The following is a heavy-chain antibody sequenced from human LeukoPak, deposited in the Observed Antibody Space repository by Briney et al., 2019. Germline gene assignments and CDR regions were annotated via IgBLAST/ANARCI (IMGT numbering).Heavy chain of an antibody. CDR2: VSTDGTST. J-gene: IGHJ3*02. CDR1: GFTFSSHG. D-gene: IGHD3-10*01. CDR3: ARDSPNYSKGAIDI. V-gene: IGHV3-74*01. Sequence: GGSLRLSCAASGFTFSSHGMHWVRHAPGKGLVWVAHVSTDGTSTSSVDSVKGRFTISRDNAKNTLYLQMNSLRAEDTAVYYCARDSPNYSKGAIDIWGQGTMVTVSS.